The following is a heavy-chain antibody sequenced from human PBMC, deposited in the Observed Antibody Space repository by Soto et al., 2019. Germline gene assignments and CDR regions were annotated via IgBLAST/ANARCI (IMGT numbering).Heavy chain of an antibody. CDR3: ARTVLVWFGEVGLEVPYYYYGMDV. CDR2: IYYSGST. D-gene: IGHD3-10*01. CDR1: GGSISSSSYY. V-gene: IGHV4-39*01. J-gene: IGHJ6*02. Sequence: QLQLQELGPGLVKPSETLSLTCTVSGGSISSSSYYWGWIRQPPGKVLEWIGRIYYSGSTYYNPALKSRVTISVDTSKIQFSLKLSSVTAADPAVYYCARTVLVWFGEVGLEVPYYYYGMDVWGQGATVTVSS.